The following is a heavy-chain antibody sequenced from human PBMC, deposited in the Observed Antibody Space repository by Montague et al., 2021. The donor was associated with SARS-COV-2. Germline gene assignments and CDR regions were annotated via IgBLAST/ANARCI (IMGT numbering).Heavy chain of an antibody. J-gene: IGHJ4*02. D-gene: IGHD3-3*01. V-gene: IGHV4-59*08. CDR3: ANMGVGRITIFGVVSRGGLDY. CDR1: GGSISPYY. Sequence: SETLSLTCTVSGGSISPYYWTWIRQPPGKGLEWIGYIYYTGNTKYKPSLKSRVTISVDTSKNQFSLKLSSVTAADTAVYYCANMGVGRITIFGVVSRGGLDYWGQGTLVTVSS. CDR2: IYYTGNT.